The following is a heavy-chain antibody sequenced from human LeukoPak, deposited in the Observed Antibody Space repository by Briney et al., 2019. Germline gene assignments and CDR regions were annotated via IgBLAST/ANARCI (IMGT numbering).Heavy chain of an antibody. Sequence: PGGSLRLSCAASGFTFCSYWMSWVRQAPGKGLEWVANIKQDGSEKYYVDSVKGRFTISRDNAKNSLYLQMNSLRAEDTAEYYCARGQVWGYYDSSGSSDYWGQGTLVTVSS. J-gene: IGHJ4*02. V-gene: IGHV3-7*01. CDR3: ARGQVWGYYDSSGSSDY. D-gene: IGHD3-22*01. CDR1: GFTFCSYW. CDR2: IKQDGSEK.